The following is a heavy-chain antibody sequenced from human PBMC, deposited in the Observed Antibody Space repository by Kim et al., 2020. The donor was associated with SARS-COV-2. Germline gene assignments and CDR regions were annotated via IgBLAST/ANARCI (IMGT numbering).Heavy chain of an antibody. Sequence: YAQKFQGRVTMTEDTSTDTAYMEPSSLRSEDTAVYYCATELIAAAAPGYWGQGTLVTVSS. CDR3: ATELIAAAAPGY. J-gene: IGHJ4*02. D-gene: IGHD6-13*01. V-gene: IGHV1-24*01.